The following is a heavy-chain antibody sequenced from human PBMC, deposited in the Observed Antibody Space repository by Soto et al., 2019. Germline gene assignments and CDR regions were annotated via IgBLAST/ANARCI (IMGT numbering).Heavy chain of an antibody. CDR3: TRSRGFGGMDV. J-gene: IGHJ6*02. CDR1: GFTVNSHV. CDR2: ISGSGDGT. Sequence: GGSVRLSCAASGFTVNSHVMSWVRQAPGKGLEWVSSISGSGDGTYYGDSVKGRFTISRDSSSSTVYLEMKNLRGEDTAVYFCTRSRGFGGMDVWGQGTTVTVSS. D-gene: IGHD3-22*01. V-gene: IGHV3-23*01.